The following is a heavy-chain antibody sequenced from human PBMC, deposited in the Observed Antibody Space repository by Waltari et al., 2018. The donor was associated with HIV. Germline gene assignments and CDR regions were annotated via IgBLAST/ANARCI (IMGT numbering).Heavy chain of an antibody. Sequence: EVPVVEYGGGLIESGGSLRLSCSGCGFPISAYYMRWVRQATGKGLEWVSVIYSGGSTYYADSVKGRFTISRDNSKNTLSLHMNSLRAEDTAVYYCARDPRSSGYYGMDVWGQGATVTVSS. J-gene: IGHJ6*02. CDR1: GFPISAYY. D-gene: IGHD1-26*01. CDR3: ARDPRSSGYYGMDV. CDR2: IYSGGST. V-gene: IGHV3-53*01.